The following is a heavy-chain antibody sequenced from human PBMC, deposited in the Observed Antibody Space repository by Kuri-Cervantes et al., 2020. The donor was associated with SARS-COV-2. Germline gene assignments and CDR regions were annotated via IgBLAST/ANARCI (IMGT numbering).Heavy chain of an antibody. V-gene: IGHV4-34*11. J-gene: IGHJ6*02. CDR1: GGSFSGYY. Sequence: GSLRLSCAVYGGSFSGYYWSWVRQPPGKGLEWIGNLHYSGSTNYNPSLKRRVTISVDTSKNQLSLRLSSVTAADTAVYYCARLGATKGSYYYGVDVWGQGTTVTVSS. D-gene: IGHD1-26*01. CDR3: ARLGATKGSYYYGVDV. CDR2: LHYSGST.